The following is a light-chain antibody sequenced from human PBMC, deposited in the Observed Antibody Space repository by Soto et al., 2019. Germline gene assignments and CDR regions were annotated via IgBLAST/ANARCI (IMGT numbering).Light chain of an antibody. J-gene: IGKJ4*02. CDR1: QSVSSN. CDR3: QQYNNWPPGVT. CDR2: GAS. Sequence: EIVMTQSPATLYVSPGERATLSCRASQSVSSNLAWYQQKPGQAPRLLIYGASTRATGIPARFSGSGSGTEFTLTISSLQSEDFAVYDCQQYNNWPPGVTFGGGTKVEIK. V-gene: IGKV3-15*01.